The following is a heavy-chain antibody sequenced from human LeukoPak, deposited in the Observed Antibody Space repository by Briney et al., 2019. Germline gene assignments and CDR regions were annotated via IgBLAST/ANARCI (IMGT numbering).Heavy chain of an antibody. V-gene: IGHV3-53*01. J-gene: IGHJ4*02. CDR2: IYSGDST. CDR3: AKDDPNSGSFPDY. D-gene: IGHD3-10*01. CDR1: GFSVSSNY. Sequence: PGGSLRLSCAASGFSVSSNYMNWVRQAPGKGLEWVSVIYSGDSTYYADSVKGRFTISRDNSKNTLYLQMNSLRAEDTAVYYCAKDDPNSGSFPDYWGQGTLVTVSS.